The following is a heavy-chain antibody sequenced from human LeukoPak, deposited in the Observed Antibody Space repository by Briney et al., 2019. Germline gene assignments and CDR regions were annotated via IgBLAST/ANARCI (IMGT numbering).Heavy chain of an antibody. CDR2: ISSSGSYI. CDR1: GFTFSSYS. J-gene: IGHJ3*02. Sequence: PGGSLRLSCAASGFTFSSYSMNWVRQAPGKGLEWVSSISSSGSYIYYADSVKGRFTISRDNAKNSLYLQMNSLRAEDTAVYYCARARATVTTAFAFDIWGQGTMVTVSS. CDR3: ARARATVTTAFAFDI. D-gene: IGHD4-17*01. V-gene: IGHV3-21*01.